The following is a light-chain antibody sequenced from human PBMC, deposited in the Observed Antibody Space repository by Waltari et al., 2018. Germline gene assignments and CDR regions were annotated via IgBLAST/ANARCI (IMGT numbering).Light chain of an antibody. V-gene: IGKV1-39*01. J-gene: IGKJ4*01. Sequence: DIQMTQSPSSLSASVGDRVTITCRASQSISSYLNWYQQKPGKAPKLLIYAASSLQSGVPSRFSGSGSGTDFTLTISSLLPEDFATYYCQQSYSTPRTFGGGTKVEIK. CDR3: QQSYSTPRT. CDR1: QSISSY. CDR2: AAS.